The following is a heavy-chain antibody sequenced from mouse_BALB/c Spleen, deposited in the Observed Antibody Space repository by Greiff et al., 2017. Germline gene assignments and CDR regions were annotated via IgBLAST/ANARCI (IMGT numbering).Heavy chain of an antibody. Sequence: EVKLMESGGGLVKPGGSLKLSCAASGFAFSSYDMSWVRQTPEKRLEWVAYISSGGGSTYYPDTVKGRFTISRDHAKNTLYLQRSSLKSEDTAMYYCARRGYGPFDYWGQGTTLTVSS. CDR3: ARRGYGPFDY. CDR1: GFAFSSYD. V-gene: IGHV5-12-1*01. CDR2: ISSGGGST. J-gene: IGHJ2*01. D-gene: IGHD1-1*02.